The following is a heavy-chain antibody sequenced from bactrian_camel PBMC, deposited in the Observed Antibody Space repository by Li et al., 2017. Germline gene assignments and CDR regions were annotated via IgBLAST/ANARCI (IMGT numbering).Heavy chain of an antibody. V-gene: IGHV3S42*01. CDR2: IYTGGGST. CDR1: GATANNYV. J-gene: IGHJ4*01. Sequence: QLVESGGGTVQTGGSLRLSCAVSGATANNYVMGWFRQAPGKEREEVAVIYTGGGSTRYDDSVKGRFTISRDNAKKEVYLQMNNVAPEGTAMYVCAFEEGYSPMAWVRANFQYWGQGTQVTVS. D-gene: IGHD5*01. CDR3: AFEEGYSPMAWVRANFQY.